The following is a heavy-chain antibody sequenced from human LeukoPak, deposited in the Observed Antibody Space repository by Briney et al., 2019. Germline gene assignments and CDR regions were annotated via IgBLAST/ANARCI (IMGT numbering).Heavy chain of an antibody. Sequence: GGSLRLSCAASGFTFSSYGMPWVRQAPGKGLEWVAVIWYDGSNKYYADSVKGRFTISRDNSKNTLYLQMNSLRAEDTAVYYCARGGRGYSYGYFDYWGQGTLVTVSS. V-gene: IGHV3-33*01. J-gene: IGHJ4*02. CDR1: GFTFSSYG. D-gene: IGHD5-18*01. CDR2: IWYDGSNK. CDR3: ARGGRGYSYGYFDY.